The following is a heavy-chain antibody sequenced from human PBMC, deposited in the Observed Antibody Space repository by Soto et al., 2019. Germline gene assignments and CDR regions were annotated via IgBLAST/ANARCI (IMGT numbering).Heavy chain of an antibody. D-gene: IGHD5-12*01. J-gene: IGHJ5*02. CDR2: IPSRGRP. Sequence: QVQLRESGPGLVKPSQTLSLTCSVSGASVAGGSYYWSWVRQPPGKGLEWIGYIPSRGRPFYNPSLPCRGTISADTSKNQLSLQLTSVTAADTAVYYCARDTYSGYDFGLWGQGTLVTVSS. CDR3: ARDTYSGYDFGL. V-gene: IGHV4-30-4*01. CDR1: GASVAGGSYY.